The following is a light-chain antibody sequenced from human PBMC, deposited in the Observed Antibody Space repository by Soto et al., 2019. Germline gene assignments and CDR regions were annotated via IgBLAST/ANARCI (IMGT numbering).Light chain of an antibody. CDR2: GAS. CDR3: QQYNNRPPV. V-gene: IGKV3-15*01. J-gene: IGKJ4*01. CDR1: QSVNSN. Sequence: ERVMTQSPANLSVSPGESATLFCRASQSVNSNVAWYQQKPGQAPRLLLYGASTRATGIPARFSGTQSGTEFTLTISSLQSEDFAVYYCQQYNNRPPVFGGGTKVEIK.